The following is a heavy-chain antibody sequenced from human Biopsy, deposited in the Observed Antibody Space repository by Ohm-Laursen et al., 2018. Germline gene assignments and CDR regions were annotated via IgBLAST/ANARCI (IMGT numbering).Heavy chain of an antibody. CDR3: ARGEVTFGELIVSLDS. J-gene: IGHJ4*02. V-gene: IGHV1-18*01. D-gene: IGHD3-16*02. Sequence: GASVKVSCNTSGYNFISYSINWVRQAPGQGLEWMGWIRPLNGDTKYGQKFQGRVTMTTDTSTSTVYMELTSLRSDDTAVYYCARGEVTFGELIVSLDSWGQGTLVTVSS. CDR2: IRPLNGDT. CDR1: GYNFISYS.